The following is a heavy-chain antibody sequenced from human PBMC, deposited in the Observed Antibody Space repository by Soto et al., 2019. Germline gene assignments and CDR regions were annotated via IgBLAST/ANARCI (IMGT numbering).Heavy chain of an antibody. V-gene: IGHV3-33*01. CDR2: IWYDGSKK. J-gene: IGHJ4*02. CDR3: ARVRGGSGTFPPLY. Sequence: QVQLVESGGGVVQPGRSLRLSCAASGFTFSLFGMHWVRQAPGKGLEWVAVIWYDGSKKYYADSVKGRFTISRDNSNNMLHLEKNSLRAEDTAVYYCARVRGGSGTFPPLYWGQGTLVTVSS. D-gene: IGHD3-10*01. CDR1: GFTFSLFG.